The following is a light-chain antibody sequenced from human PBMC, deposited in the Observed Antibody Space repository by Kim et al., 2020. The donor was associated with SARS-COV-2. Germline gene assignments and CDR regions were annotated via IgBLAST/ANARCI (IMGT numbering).Light chain of an antibody. CDR2: DAS. J-gene: IGKJ1*01. V-gene: IGKV1-5*01. CDR3: QHRT. CDR1: QRISNW. Sequence: DIQMTQSPSTLSASLGDRVTITCRASQRISNWLAWYQQKPGKAPRLLISDASTLESGVPSRFSGSGSGTEFTLTISSLQPDDFATNYCQHRTFGRGTKVDIK.